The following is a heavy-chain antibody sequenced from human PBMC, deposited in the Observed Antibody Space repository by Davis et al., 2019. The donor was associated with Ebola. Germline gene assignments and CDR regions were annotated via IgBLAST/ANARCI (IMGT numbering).Heavy chain of an antibody. Sequence: ASVKVSCKASGYTFTGYYMHWVRQAPGQGLEWMGWINPNSGGTNYAQKFQGRVTMTRDTSISTAYMELSRLRSDDTAVYYCATLRWAGIVGADYWGQGTLVTVSS. CDR1: GYTFTGYY. CDR3: ATLRWAGIVGADY. V-gene: IGHV1-2*02. D-gene: IGHD1-26*01. CDR2: INPNSGGT. J-gene: IGHJ4*02.